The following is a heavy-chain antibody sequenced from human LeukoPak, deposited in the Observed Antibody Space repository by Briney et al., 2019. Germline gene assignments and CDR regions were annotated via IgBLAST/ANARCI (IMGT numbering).Heavy chain of an antibody. Sequence: ASVKVSCKASGYTFTSYYMHWVRQAPGQGLEWMGWINPNSGGTNYAQKFQGRVTMTRDTSISTAYMELSRLRSDDTAVYYCARDRGYCSSTSCYNWFDPWGQGTLVTVSS. CDR2: INPNSGGT. V-gene: IGHV1-2*02. CDR1: GYTFTSYY. D-gene: IGHD2-2*01. J-gene: IGHJ5*02. CDR3: ARDRGYCSSTSCYNWFDP.